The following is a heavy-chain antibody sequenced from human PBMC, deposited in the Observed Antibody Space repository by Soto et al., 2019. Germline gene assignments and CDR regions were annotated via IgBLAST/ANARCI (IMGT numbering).Heavy chain of an antibody. J-gene: IGHJ5*02. CDR3: AVALRPRHNWFDP. Sequence: QVQLVQSGAEVKKPGASVKVSCKASGYTFTSYDINWVRQATGQGLEWMGWMNPNSGNTGYAQKFQGRVTMTRNASISTAYTELSSLRSQDTAVYYCAVALRPRHNWFDPWGQGTLVTVSS. CDR1: GYTFTSYD. CDR2: MNPNSGNT. V-gene: IGHV1-8*01.